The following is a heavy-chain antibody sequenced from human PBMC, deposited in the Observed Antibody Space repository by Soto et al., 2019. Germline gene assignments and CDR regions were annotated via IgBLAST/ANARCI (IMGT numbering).Heavy chain of an antibody. CDR3: ARQGFGPLHGLVDV. V-gene: IGHV4-59*08. Sequence: QVQLQESGPGLVKPSETLSLSCTVSGGSISSYYWSWFRQSPGKRMEWIGYVHHSWGSSYNPSLQSRGAISLDTSKSQFSLKVTSVNAPDPAVDYRARQGFGPLHGLVDVWGQGTTVTVSS. CDR2: VHHSWGS. J-gene: IGHJ6*02. D-gene: IGHD3-10*01. CDR1: GGSISSYY.